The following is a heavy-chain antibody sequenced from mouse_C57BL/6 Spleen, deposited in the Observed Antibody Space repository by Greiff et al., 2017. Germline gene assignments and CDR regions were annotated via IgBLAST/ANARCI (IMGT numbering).Heavy chain of an antibody. CDR1: GYTFTSYW. CDR2: IDPSDSYT. V-gene: IGHV1-69*01. CDR3: ARGDYGNYEGFAY. J-gene: IGHJ3*01. Sequence: VQLQQPGAELVMPGASVKLSCKASGYTFTSYWMHWVKQRPGQGLEWIGEIDPSDSYTNYNQKFKGKSTLTVDKSSSTAYMQLSSLTSEDSAVYYCARGDYGNYEGFAYWGQGSLVTVSA. D-gene: IGHD2-1*01.